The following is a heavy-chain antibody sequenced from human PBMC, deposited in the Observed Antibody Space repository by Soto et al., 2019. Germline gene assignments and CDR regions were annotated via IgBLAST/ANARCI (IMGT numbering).Heavy chain of an antibody. CDR1: GGTFRNYA. V-gene: IGHV1-69*01. Sequence: QVQLVQSGAEVKKPGSSVKVSCKASGGTFRNYAFSWVRQAPGQGLEWMGEVIPIFGTTPYAQKFQARVTITGDESTNTAYMELGSLRSKGTAVYYCTRRFIKDKRCNHDSFDIWGQETMVSVSS. CDR3: TRRFIKDKRCNHDSFDI. CDR2: VIPIFGTT. D-gene: IGHD2-15*01. J-gene: IGHJ3*02.